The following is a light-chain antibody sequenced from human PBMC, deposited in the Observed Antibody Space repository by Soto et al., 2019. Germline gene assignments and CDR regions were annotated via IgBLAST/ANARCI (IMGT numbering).Light chain of an antibody. J-gene: IGKJ1*01. CDR3: QQYNTYSPPWT. V-gene: IGKV1-5*01. Sequence: DIQMTQSPSTLSASIGDRVTITCRASQSIKNWLAWYQRKPGKAPNLLIYDASSLEGGVPSRFSGSGSGTEFTLTISSLQRDDFATYYCQQYNTYSPPWTFGQGTKVDIK. CDR1: QSIKNW. CDR2: DAS.